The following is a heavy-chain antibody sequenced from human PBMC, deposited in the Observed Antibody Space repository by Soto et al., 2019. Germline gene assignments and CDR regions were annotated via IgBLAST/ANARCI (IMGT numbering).Heavy chain of an antibody. V-gene: IGHV3-11*01. CDR1: GFSFRDHY. J-gene: IGHJ4*02. Sequence: LRLSCAASGFSFRDHYMTWIRQAPGKGLELLSYISPGGDITNYVDSVRGRFTISRDNAKNSLFLHMNSLRAEDTAVYYCTRDPRITDFWGQGTLVTVSS. CDR3: TRDPRITDF. D-gene: IGHD3-16*01. CDR2: ISPGGDIT.